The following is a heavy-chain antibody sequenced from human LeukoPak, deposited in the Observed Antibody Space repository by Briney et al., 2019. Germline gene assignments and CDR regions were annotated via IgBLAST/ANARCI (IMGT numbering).Heavy chain of an antibody. J-gene: IGHJ4*02. D-gene: IGHD1-26*01. V-gene: IGHV4-34*01. CDR3: ARGSGSYDY. CDR2: INHSGST. CDR1: GGSFSGYY. Sequence: SETLSLTCAVYGGSFSGYYCSWIRQPPGKGLEWIGEINHSGSTNYNPSLKSRVTISVDTSKNQFSLKLSSVTAADTAVYYCARGSGSYDYWGQGTLLTGSS.